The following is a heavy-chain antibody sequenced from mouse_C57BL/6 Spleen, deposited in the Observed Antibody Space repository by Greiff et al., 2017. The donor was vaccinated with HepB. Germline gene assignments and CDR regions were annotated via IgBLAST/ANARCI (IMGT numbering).Heavy chain of an antibody. V-gene: IGHV1-15*01. J-gene: IGHJ3*01. D-gene: IGHD1-1*01. CDR1: GYTFTDYE. CDR2: IDPETGGT. Sequence: VHLVESGAELVRPGASVTLSCKASGYTFTDYEMHWVKQTPVHGLEWIGAIDPETGGTAYNQKFKGKAILTADKSSSTAYMELRSLTSEDSAVYYCTRADYGSRAWFAYWGQGTLVTVSA. CDR3: TRADYGSRAWFAY.